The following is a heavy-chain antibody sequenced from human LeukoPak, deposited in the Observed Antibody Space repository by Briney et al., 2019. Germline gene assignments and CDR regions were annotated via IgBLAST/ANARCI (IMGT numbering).Heavy chain of an antibody. CDR2: TYYRSKWYN. CDR3: ASAAVAGTGDAFDI. V-gene: IGHV6-1*01. CDR1: GDSVSSNSAA. Sequence: SQTLSLTCAICGDSVSSNSAAWNWIRQSPSRGLEWLGRTYYRSKWYNDYAVSVKSRITINPDTSKNQFSLQLNSVTPEDTAVYYCASAAVAGTGDAFDIWGQGTMVTVSS. D-gene: IGHD6-19*01. J-gene: IGHJ3*02.